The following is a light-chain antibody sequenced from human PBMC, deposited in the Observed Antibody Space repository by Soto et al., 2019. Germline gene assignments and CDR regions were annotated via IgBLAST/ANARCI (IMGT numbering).Light chain of an antibody. CDR3: QQSYRSPYT. V-gene: IGKV1-39*01. CDR1: QSINIY. Sequence: IQLTQSPSSLSASVGDRVTVTCRASQSINIYLNWYQQKPGKAPTLLIYAASSLQSGVPSRFSGGGSQTDFTLTISSLQTEDFATYYCQQSYRSPYTFGQGTKLEI. J-gene: IGKJ2*01. CDR2: AAS.